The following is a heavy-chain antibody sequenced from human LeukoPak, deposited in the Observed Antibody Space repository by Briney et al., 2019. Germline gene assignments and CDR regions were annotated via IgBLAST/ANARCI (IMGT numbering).Heavy chain of an antibody. Sequence: GGSLKISCKGSGYRFSSYWIGWVRQMPGKGLEWMGIIYPGDSNTRYSPSFQGQVTLSADTSISTAYLQWSSLKASDTAMYYCGSGDTYFDYWGQGTLVTVSS. CDR1: GYRFSSYW. J-gene: IGHJ4*02. V-gene: IGHV5-51*01. CDR3: GSGDTYFDY. CDR2: IYPGDSNT. D-gene: IGHD2-21*02.